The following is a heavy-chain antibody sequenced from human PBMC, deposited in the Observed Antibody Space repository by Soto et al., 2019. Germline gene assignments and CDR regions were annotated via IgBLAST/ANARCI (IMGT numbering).Heavy chain of an antibody. CDR2: ISWNSGSI. J-gene: IGHJ5*02. V-gene: IGHV3-9*01. CDR1: GFTFDDYA. CDR3: AKGAMIVNWNWFDP. Sequence: EVQLVESGGGLVQPGRSLRLSCAASGFTFDDYAMHWVRQAPGKGLEWVSGISWNSGSIGYADSVKGRFTISRDNAKNSLYLQMNSLRAEDTALYYCAKGAMIVNWNWFDPWGQGTLVTVSS. D-gene: IGHD3-22*01.